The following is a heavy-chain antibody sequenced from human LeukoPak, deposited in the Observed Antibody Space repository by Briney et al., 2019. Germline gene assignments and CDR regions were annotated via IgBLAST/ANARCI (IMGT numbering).Heavy chain of an antibody. CDR3: AKRSVRVANGNGYSSGWSSFDY. J-gene: IGHJ4*02. V-gene: IGHV3-21*04. D-gene: IGHD6-19*01. CDR1: GFTFSSYS. CDR2: ISSSSSYI. Sequence: GGSLRLSCAASGFTFSSYSMNWVRQAPGKGLEWVSSISSSSSYIYYADSVKGRFTISRDNSKNTLYLQMNSLRAEDTAVYYCAKRSVRVANGNGYSSGWSSFDYWGQGTLVTVSS.